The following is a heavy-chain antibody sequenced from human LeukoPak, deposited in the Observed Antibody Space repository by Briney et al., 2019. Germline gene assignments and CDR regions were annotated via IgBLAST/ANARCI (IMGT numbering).Heavy chain of an antibody. CDR1: GFTFSSYS. V-gene: IGHV3-21*01. J-gene: IGHJ4*02. CDR2: ISSSSSYI. CDR3: ARELLIPGTPPSDY. Sequence: GGSVRLSCAASGFTFSSYSMNWVRQAPGKGREWGSSISSSSSYIYYGDSVKGRFTISRDNAKTSLYLQMNSPRAEDTAMYYCARELLIPGTPPSDYWGQGTLVTVSS. D-gene: IGHD1-7*01.